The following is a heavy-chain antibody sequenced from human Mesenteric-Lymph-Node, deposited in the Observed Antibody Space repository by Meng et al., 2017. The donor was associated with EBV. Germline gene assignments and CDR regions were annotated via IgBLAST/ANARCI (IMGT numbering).Heavy chain of an antibody. CDR3: ARESGYTGYEGGGWDY. CDR2: IIPLYGTP. CDR1: GGTFSSYV. J-gene: IGHJ4*02. D-gene: IGHD5-12*01. Sequence: QVQLVQSGAEVKKPGSSVKVSCTVSGGTFSSYVISWVRQDPGQGLEWMGGIIPLYGTPRYAQNFQGRVTITADESTSTAYMELSSLRSDDTAVYYCARESGYTGYEGGGWDYGGQGPLVTVSS. V-gene: IGHV1-69*01.